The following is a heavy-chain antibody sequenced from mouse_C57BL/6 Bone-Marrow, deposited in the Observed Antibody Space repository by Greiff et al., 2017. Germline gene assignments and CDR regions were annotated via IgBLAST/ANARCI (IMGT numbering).Heavy chain of an antibody. CDR2: IYPGDGDT. J-gene: IGHJ1*03. CDR3: ARSGGNYLWYFDV. Sequence: VKLQQSGPELVKPGASVKISCKASGYAFSSSWMNWVKQRPGKGLEWIGRIYPGDGDTNYNGKFKGKATLTADKSSSTAYMQLSSLTSEDSAVYFCARSGGNYLWYFDVWGTGTTVTVSS. D-gene: IGHD2-1*01. V-gene: IGHV1-82*01. CDR1: GYAFSSSW.